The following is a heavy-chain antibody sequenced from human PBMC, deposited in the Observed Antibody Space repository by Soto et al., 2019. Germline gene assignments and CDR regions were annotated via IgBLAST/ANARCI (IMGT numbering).Heavy chain of an antibody. CDR3: ARDLPMAYSSRRPYYGMDV. CDR1: GFTFSSYA. D-gene: IGHD6-13*01. Sequence: PGGSLRLSCAASGFTFSSYAMHWVRQAPGQGLEWVAVISYDGSNKYYADSVKGRFTISRDNSKSTLFLQMNSLRAEDTAVYYCARDLPMAYSSRRPYYGMDVWGQGTTVTVSS. J-gene: IGHJ6*02. CDR2: ISYDGSNK. V-gene: IGHV3-30*04.